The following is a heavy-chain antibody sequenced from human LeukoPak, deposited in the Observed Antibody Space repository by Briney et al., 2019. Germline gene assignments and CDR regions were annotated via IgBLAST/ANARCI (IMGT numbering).Heavy chain of an antibody. CDR3: VREYGSGTFD. CDR2: IYSGGAT. D-gene: IGHD2-2*01. J-gene: IGHJ4*02. V-gene: IGHV3-53*01. Sequence: GGSLRLSCAASGLIVSNYFMTWVRQAPGKGLECVSVIYSGGATYYADSVKGRFTISRDNSKNTLYLQMNSLRAQDTAVYFCVREYGSGTFDWGQGTLVTVSS. CDR1: GLIVSNYF.